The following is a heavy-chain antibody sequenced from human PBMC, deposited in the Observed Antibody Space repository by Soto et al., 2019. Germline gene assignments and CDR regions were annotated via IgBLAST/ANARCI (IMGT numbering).Heavy chain of an antibody. D-gene: IGHD3-22*01. J-gene: IGHJ6*02. V-gene: IGHV4-39*01. Sequence: SETLSLTCTVSGGSISSSNYYWGWILQPPGKGLEWIGSINYSGNTYYNPSLQSRVTISVDTSKNQFSPELSSVTAADTAVYYCARRLYYDNSGFEGGGMDVWGQGTTVTVS. CDR1: GGSISSSNYY. CDR3: ARRLYYDNSGFEGGGMDV. CDR2: INYSGNT.